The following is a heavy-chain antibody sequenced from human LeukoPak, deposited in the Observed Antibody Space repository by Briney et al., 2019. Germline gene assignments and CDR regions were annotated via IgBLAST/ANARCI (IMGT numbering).Heavy chain of an antibody. CDR2: IRSSGNTR. V-gene: IGHV3-11*04. CDR1: GFSFSDYY. Sequence: PGGSLRLSCAASGFSFSDYYMNWIRQAPGKGLEWVSSIRSSGNTRYYADSVKGRFTISRDNAKNSLYLQMNSLRDEDTAMYYCASRYCSGGSCYGDAFDIWGQGTMVTVSS. D-gene: IGHD2-15*01. CDR3: ASRYCSGGSCYGDAFDI. J-gene: IGHJ3*02.